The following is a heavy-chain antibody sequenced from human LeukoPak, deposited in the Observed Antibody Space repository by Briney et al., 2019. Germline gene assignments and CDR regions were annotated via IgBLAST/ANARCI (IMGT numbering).Heavy chain of an antibody. CDR3: ARDGAVAGGGRWFDP. D-gene: IGHD6-19*01. CDR1: SGSISTYY. V-gene: IGHV4-59*01. CDR2: INYSGST. Sequence: SETLSLTCTVSSGSISTYYWSWIRQPPGKGLEWIGYINYSGSTDYNPSLKSRVTISVDTSKNQFSLKLTSVTAADTAVSYCARDGAVAGGGRWFDPWGQGTLVTVSS. J-gene: IGHJ5*02.